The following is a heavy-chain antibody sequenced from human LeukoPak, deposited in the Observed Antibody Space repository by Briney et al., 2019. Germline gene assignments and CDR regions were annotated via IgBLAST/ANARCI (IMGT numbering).Heavy chain of an antibody. CDR1: GFTFSSYA. J-gene: IGHJ6*02. Sequence: PGGSLRLSCTASGFTFSSYAMHWVRQAPGKGLGWVAVISYEGSNKYYADSVKGRFTLSRYNSKNTLYLQMNSLRAEDTAVYYCARDFYVVVVPAAISRLYYYYYGMDVWGQGTTVAVSS. D-gene: IGHD2-2*02. V-gene: IGHV3-30-3*01. CDR3: ARDFYVVVVPAAISRLYYYYYGMDV. CDR2: ISYEGSNK.